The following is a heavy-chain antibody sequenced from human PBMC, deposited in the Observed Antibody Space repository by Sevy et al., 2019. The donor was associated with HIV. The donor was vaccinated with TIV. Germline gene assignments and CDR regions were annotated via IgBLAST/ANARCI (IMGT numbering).Heavy chain of an antibody. Sequence: SETLSLTCAVSGGPISSGVYSWNWIRQSPGKGLEWVGYIFHTGNTYYNPSLKGRVTMSVDRSKNQFSLKMSSVTAADTAVYFCARDGGTMTTPGSFDFWGQGTMVTVSS. CDR3: ARDGGTMTTPGSFDF. D-gene: IGHD4-17*01. CDR1: GGPISSGVYS. J-gene: IGHJ3*01. V-gene: IGHV4-30-2*06. CDR2: IFHTGNT.